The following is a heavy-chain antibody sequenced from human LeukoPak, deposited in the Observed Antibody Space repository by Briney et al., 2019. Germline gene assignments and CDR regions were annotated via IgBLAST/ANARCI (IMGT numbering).Heavy chain of an antibody. D-gene: IGHD6-13*01. J-gene: IGHJ5*02. CDR1: GGSFSGYY. CDR3: ARRVRIAAAGRFDP. V-gene: IGHV4-34*01. Sequence: SETLSLTRAVYGGSFSGYYWSWIRQPPGKGLEWIGEINHSGSTNYNPSLKSRVTISVDTSKNQFSLKLSSVTAADTAVYYCARRVRIAAAGRFDPWGQGTLVTVSS. CDR2: INHSGST.